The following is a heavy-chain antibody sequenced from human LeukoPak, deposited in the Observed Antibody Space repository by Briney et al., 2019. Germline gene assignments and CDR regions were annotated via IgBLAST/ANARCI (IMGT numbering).Heavy chain of an antibody. CDR2: IYTSGST. V-gene: IGHV4-4*07. D-gene: IGHD3-10*01. Sequence: SETLSLTCTVSVGSISSYYWSWIRQPAGKGLEWIGRIYTSGSTNYNPSLKSRVTMSVDTSKNQFSLKLSSVTAADTAVYYCARVGYYGSGSYYYYYGMDVWGQGTTVTVSS. J-gene: IGHJ6*02. CDR3: ARVGYYGSGSYYYYYGMDV. CDR1: VGSISSYY.